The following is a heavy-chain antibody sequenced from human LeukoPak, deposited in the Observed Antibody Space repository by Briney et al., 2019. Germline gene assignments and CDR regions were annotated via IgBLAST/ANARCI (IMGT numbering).Heavy chain of an antibody. V-gene: IGHV4-30-2*01. CDR1: GDSISSGDYS. D-gene: IGHD3-10*01. Sequence: SQTLSLTCAVSGDSISSGDYSWSWLRQPSGKGLEWIGYIFHSGNSYYNPSLKSRVTISVDKSKNQFSLRLTSVTAADTAVYYCARELWFVNAPGSWLDLWGQGTLVTVSS. CDR3: ARELWFVNAPGSWLDL. J-gene: IGHJ5*02. CDR2: IFHSGNS.